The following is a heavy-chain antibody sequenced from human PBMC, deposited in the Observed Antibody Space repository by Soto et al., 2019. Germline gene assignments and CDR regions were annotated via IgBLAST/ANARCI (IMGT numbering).Heavy chain of an antibody. Sequence: GPTLVNPTQTLTLTCTFSGFSLSTRGMRVSWIRQPPGKALEWLARIDWEDDKFYSTSLKTRLTISKDTSKNQVVLTMTNMDPVDTATYYCARMSGSYDFWSGEYYYYYGMDVWGQGTTVTVSS. V-gene: IGHV2-70*04. CDR3: ARMSGSYDFWSGEYYYYYGMDV. CDR1: GFSLSTRGMR. J-gene: IGHJ6*02. D-gene: IGHD3-3*01. CDR2: IDWEDDK.